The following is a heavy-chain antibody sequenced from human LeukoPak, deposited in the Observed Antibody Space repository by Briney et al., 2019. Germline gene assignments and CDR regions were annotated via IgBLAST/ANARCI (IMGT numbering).Heavy chain of an antibody. CDR2: ISGGYNGDS. D-gene: IGHD2-15*01. CDR3: ARDEKKYCSGGSCPAYFDY. V-gene: IGHV1-18*01. CDR1: GYTFTTYG. J-gene: IGHJ4*02. Sequence: ASVKVSCKASGYTFTTYGISWVRQAPGQGLEWMALISGGYNGDSNYALKLRGRLTMTTDTSTSTAYMELRSLRSDDTAVYYCARDEKKYCSGGSCPAYFDYWGQGTLVTVSS.